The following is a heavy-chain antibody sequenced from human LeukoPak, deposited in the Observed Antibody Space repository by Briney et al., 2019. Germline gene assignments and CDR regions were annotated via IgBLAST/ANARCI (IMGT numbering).Heavy chain of an antibody. V-gene: IGHV3-11*06. D-gene: IGHD4-17*01. J-gene: IGHJ6*02. CDR3: ARDIYGDYGGYYNYGMDV. Sequence: GGSLRLSCAASGFTFSDYYMSWIRQAPGKGLEWVSYISSSSSYTNYADSVKGRFTISRDNAKNSLYLQMSGLRAEDTAIYYCARDIYGDYGGYYNYGMDVWGQGTTVTVSS. CDR2: ISSSSSYT. CDR1: GFTFSDYY.